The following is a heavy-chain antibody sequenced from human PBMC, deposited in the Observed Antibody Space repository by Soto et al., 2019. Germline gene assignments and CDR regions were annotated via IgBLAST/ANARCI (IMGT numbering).Heavy chain of an antibody. CDR3: SGGYSYYGMDV. J-gene: IGHJ6*02. CDR1: GYTFTSYA. CDR2: INAGNGNT. D-gene: IGHD3-10*01. Sequence: ASVKVSCKASGYTFTSYAMHWVRQPPGQRLEWMGWINAGNGNTKYSQKFQGRVTITRDTSASTAYMELSSLRSEDTAVYYCSGGYSYYGMDVWGQGTTVTVSS. V-gene: IGHV1-3*01.